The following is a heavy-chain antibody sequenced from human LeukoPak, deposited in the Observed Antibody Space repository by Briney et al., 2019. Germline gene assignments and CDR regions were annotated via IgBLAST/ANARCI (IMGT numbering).Heavy chain of an antibody. J-gene: IGHJ5*02. V-gene: IGHV4-59*08. Sequence: PSETLSLTCAVYGGSFSGYYWSWIRQPPGKGLEWIGYAYYSGSTNYNPSLESRVTMSVDTSKNKFTLKLSSVTAADTAVYYCAGNAAVATSRSWFDPWGQGSLVTVSS. CDR3: AGNAAVATSRSWFDP. CDR2: AYYSGST. D-gene: IGHD6-19*01. CDR1: GGSFSGYY.